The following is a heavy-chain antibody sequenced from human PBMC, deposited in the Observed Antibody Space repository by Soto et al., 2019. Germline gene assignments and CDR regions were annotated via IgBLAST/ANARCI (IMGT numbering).Heavy chain of an antibody. CDR3: ARRGRESANWFDP. Sequence: QMQLVQSGAEVKKPGSSVKVSCKASGGSFNSYAISWVRQAPGQGLEWMGGIIPMSGRPNYAQRFQGRVTISADKFTSTVYMEVHGLTYEDTAVYYCARRGRESANWFDPWGQGTLVTVSS. CDR1: GGSFNSYA. V-gene: IGHV1-69*06. J-gene: IGHJ5*02. CDR2: IIPMSGRP.